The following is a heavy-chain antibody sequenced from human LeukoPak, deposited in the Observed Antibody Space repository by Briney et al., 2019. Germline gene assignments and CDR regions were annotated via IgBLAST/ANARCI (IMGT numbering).Heavy chain of an antibody. D-gene: IGHD6-19*01. J-gene: IGHJ4*02. CDR1: GGSISSTSYY. V-gene: IGHV4-39*02. CDR3: ARDVAGAAVADDFDC. CDR2: IYYSGTT. Sequence: SETLSLTCTVSGGSISSTSYYWGWIRLPPGKGLQWIGSIYYSGTTFYNPSLRSRVTISVDTSKNQFSLKLSSVTAADTALYYCARDVAGAAVADDFDCWGQGTLVTVSS.